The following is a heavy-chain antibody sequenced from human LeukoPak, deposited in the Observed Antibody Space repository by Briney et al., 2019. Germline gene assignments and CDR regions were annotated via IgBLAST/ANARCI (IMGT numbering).Heavy chain of an antibody. CDR1: GGSFSAYY. CDR2: INHSGST. J-gene: IGHJ4*02. D-gene: IGHD3-10*01. Sequence: SETLSLTCAVYGGSFSAYYWNWIRQSPGKGLEWIGEINHSGSTKYNPSLKSRVSISVGKPKNQFSLRLNSVTAADAAVYYCASRPFHYGFRTHFDSWGQGTLVTVSS. V-gene: IGHV4-34*01. CDR3: ASRPFHYGFRTHFDS.